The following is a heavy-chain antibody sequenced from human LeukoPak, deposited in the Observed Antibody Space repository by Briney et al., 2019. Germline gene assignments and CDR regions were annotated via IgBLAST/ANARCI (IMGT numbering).Heavy chain of an antibody. J-gene: IGHJ4*02. CDR1: GYTFTSYY. CDR3: ARTLEGLTEPTQFDY. CDR2: INPSGGST. D-gene: IGHD3-3*01. V-gene: IGHV1-46*01. Sequence: ASVKVSCKASGYTFTSYYMHWVRQAPGQGLEWMGIINPSGGSTSYAQKFQGRVTITADESTSTAYMELSGLKSEDTAVYYCARTLEGLTEPTQFDYWGQGTLVTVSS.